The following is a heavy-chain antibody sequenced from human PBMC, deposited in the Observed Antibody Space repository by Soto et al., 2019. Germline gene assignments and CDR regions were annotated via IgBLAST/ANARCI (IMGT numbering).Heavy chain of an antibody. V-gene: IGHV3-74*03. CDR2: ITSDGSRT. J-gene: IGHJ5*02. CDR1: GFTFSSYT. CDR3: TRGRYCTDASCYNSRFDP. Sequence: EVQLLESGGGLVQPGGSLRLSCAASGFTFSSYTMSWVRQVSGKGLEWVSYITSDGSRTTYADSVKGRFTISRDNAKNTLFLQADSLRADDTAVYYCTRGRYCTDASCYNSRFDPWGQGTLVTVSS. D-gene: IGHD2-15*01.